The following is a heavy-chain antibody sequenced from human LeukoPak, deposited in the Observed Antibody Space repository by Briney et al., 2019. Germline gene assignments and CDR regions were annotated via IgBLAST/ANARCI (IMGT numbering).Heavy chain of an antibody. V-gene: IGHV4-39*07. CDR3: ARDQGVCSSTSCYSGYYYYYMDV. CDR2: IYYSGST. CDR1: GGSISSYY. D-gene: IGHD2-2*02. Sequence: SETLSLTCTVSGGSISSYYWSWIRQPPGKGLEWIGSIYYSGSTYYNPSLKSRVTISVGTSKNQFSLKLSSVTAADTAVYYCARDQGVCSSTSCYSGYYYYYMDVWGKGTTVTVSS. J-gene: IGHJ6*03.